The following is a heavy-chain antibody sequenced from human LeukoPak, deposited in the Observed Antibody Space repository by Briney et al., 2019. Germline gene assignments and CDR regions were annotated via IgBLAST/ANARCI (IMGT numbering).Heavy chain of an antibody. CDR3: ARDRAWNYFDY. CDR2: IRNSGTYT. J-gene: IGHJ4*02. V-gene: IGHV3-21*01. CDR1: GFTFSSYT. D-gene: IGHD3-3*01. Sequence: GGSLRLSCAASGFTFSSYTMNWVRQAPGKGLEWVSSIRNSGTYTYYADSVKGRFTISRDNAKSSLYLQMNSLRAEDTAVYYCARDRAWNYFDYWGQGTLVTVSS.